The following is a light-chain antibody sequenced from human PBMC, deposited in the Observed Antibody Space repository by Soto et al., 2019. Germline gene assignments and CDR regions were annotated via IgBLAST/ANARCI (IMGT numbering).Light chain of an antibody. CDR3: SSYTSSSKV. Sequence: QSVLTQPASVSGSPGQSITISCTGTSADVGGYNFVSWYQHHPGKAPKLMIYDVSNRPSGVSNRFSGSKSGNTASLTISGLQAEDEADYYCSSYTSSSKVFGTGTKVTVL. CDR1: SADVGGYNF. CDR2: DVS. V-gene: IGLV2-14*03. J-gene: IGLJ1*01.